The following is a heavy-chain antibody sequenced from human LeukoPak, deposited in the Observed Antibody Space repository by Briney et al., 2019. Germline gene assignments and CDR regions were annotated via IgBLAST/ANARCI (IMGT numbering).Heavy chain of an antibody. V-gene: IGHV1-2*06. D-gene: IGHD5-18*01. Sequence: GASVKVSCKASGYTFTGYYMHWVRQAPGQGLEWMGRINPNSGGTNYAQKFQGRVTMTRDTSISTAYMELSRLRSDDTAVYYCARVFGEDTAQIRFDYWGQGTLVTVSS. CDR2: INPNSGGT. J-gene: IGHJ4*02. CDR1: GYTFTGYY. CDR3: ARVFGEDTAQIRFDY.